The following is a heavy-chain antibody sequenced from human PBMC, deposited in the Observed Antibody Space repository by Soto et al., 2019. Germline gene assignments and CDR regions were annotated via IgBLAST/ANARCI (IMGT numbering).Heavy chain of an antibody. J-gene: IGHJ3*02. CDR3: GARDYVGKGYHLET. CDR2: IYYIGNN. D-gene: IGHD4-17*01. CDR1: GGSISTSSSY. V-gene: IGHV4-39*02. Sequence: SETLSVSCTVSGGSISTSSSYWIWIRQPPGKGLEWIWSIYYIGNNYYNPSLKSRVAISIDSSKTRSSLILNSVTTADTALYFCGARDYVGKGYHLETWGQGTTVTVSS.